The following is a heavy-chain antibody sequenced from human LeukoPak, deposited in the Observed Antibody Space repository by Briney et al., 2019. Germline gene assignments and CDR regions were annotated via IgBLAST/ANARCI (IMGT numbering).Heavy chain of an antibody. V-gene: IGHV3-64*02. J-gene: IGHJ4*02. CDR2: LSPNGYTT. Sequence: PGGSLRLSCAASGFTFSDCPMHWVRQAPGKGLESVSALSPNGYTTYYADSVKGRFTISRDNSENALYLQMGSLRAEDTALYYCAKDSAGTSFDYWGQGTLVTVSS. CDR1: GFTFSDCP. D-gene: IGHD6-13*01. CDR3: AKDSAGTSFDY.